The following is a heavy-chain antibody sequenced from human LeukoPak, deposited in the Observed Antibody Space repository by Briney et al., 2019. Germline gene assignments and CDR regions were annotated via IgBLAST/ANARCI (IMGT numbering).Heavy chain of an antibody. CDR2: MNPNSGNT. Sequence: GASVKVSCKASGYIFTDHYLHWVRQATGQGLEWMGWMNPNSGNTGYAQKFQGRVTITRNTSISTAYMELSSLRSEDTAVYYCARLMAPIGKRSTPFDYWGQGTLVTVSS. D-gene: IGHD1-1*01. CDR1: GYIFTDHY. CDR3: ARLMAPIGKRSTPFDY. V-gene: IGHV1-8*03. J-gene: IGHJ4*02.